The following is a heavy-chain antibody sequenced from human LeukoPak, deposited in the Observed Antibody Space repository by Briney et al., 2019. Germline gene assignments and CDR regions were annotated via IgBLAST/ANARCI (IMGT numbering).Heavy chain of an antibody. CDR3: ARGGLGRDYMDV. J-gene: IGHJ6*03. D-gene: IGHD3-16*01. Sequence: GRTLRLSCAASGFTFSSYAMHWVRQAPGKGLEWVALIPYDGSNKYYADSVKGRFTISRDNAKNSLYLQMNSLRAEDTALYYCARGGLGRDYMDVWGKGTTVTVSS. CDR2: IPYDGSNK. CDR1: GFTFSSYA. V-gene: IGHV3-30*04.